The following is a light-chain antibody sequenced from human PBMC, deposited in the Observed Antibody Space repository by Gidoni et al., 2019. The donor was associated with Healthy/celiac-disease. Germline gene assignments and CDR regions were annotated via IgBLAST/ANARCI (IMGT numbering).Light chain of an antibody. J-gene: IGKJ1*01. CDR1: QSVSSSY. V-gene: IGKV3-20*01. Sequence: EIVLTQSPGPLSLSPGERATLSCRASQSVSSSYLAWSQQKPGQAPRLLIYGASSRATGIPDRFSGSGSGTDFTLTISRLEPEDFAVYYCQQYGSSWTFGQGTKVEIK. CDR3: QQYGSSWT. CDR2: GAS.